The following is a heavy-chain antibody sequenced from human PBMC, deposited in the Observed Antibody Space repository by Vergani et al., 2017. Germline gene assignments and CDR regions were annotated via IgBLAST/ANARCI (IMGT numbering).Heavy chain of an antibody. D-gene: IGHD6-13*01. J-gene: IGHJ4*02. V-gene: IGHV4-31*03. CDR2: IYYSGRT. Sequence: QVQLQESGPGLVKPSQTLSLTCTVSGGSISSGGYYWSWTRQHPGKGLEWIGYIYYSGRTYYNPSLKSRVAISVDTSKNQFSLKLSSVTAADTAVYYCARIISSSWYEPIDYWGQGTLVTVSS. CDR3: ARIISSSWYEPIDY. CDR1: GGSISSGGYY.